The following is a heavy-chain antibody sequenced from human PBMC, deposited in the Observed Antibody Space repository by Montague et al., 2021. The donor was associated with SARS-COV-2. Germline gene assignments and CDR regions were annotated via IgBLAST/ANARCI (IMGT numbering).Heavy chain of an antibody. CDR3: AREGYCSGGTCYSSGPTWLDP. CDR1: GGSISSGDFY. CDR2: IYVTGST. Sequence: SETLSLTCTVSGGSISSGDFYWSWIRQPAGKGLEWIGRIYVTGSTNYSPSLESRVTISVDTSKNQFSLKLSSVTAADTAVYYCAREGYCSGGTCYSSGPTWLDPGAKEPRAPAPQ. J-gene: IGHJ5*02. V-gene: IGHV4-61*10. D-gene: IGHD2-15*01.